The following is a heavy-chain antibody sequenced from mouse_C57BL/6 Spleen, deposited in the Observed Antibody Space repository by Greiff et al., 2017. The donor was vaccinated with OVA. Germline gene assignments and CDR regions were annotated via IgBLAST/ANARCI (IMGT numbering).Heavy chain of an antibody. CDR1: GFTFSSYG. D-gene: IGHD2-12*01. V-gene: IGHV5-6*01. J-gene: IGHJ4*01. Sequence: EVKVVESGGDLVKPGGSLKLSCAASGFTFSSYGMSWVRQTPDKRLEWVATISSGGSYTYYPDSVKGRFTISRDNAKNTLYLQMSSLKSQDTAMYYCARDDDYAMDYWGQGTSVTVSS. CDR2: ISSGGSYT. CDR3: ARDDDYAMDY.